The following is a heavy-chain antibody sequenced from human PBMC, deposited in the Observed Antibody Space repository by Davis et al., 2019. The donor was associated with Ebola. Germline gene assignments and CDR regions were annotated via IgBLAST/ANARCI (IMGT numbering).Heavy chain of an antibody. CDR2: VILKSGAT. J-gene: IGHJ4*02. D-gene: IGHD4-11*01. Sequence: AVPVPRLACRYIHPDYIIHWLRQAPGQELEWLGRVILKSGATNYAQKFQGRVTMTRDTSISTVYMELSSLRYDDTADYYCARGHNYAHEYWGQGTLVTVSS. V-gene: IGHV1-2*06. CDR3: ARGHNYAHEY. CDR1: RYIHPDYI.